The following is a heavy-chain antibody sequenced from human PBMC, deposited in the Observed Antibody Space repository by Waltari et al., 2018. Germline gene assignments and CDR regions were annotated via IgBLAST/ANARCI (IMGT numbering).Heavy chain of an antibody. CDR2: INQRGST. CDR3: ARAVLRYFDWLLRSNWFDP. V-gene: IGHV4-34*01. D-gene: IGHD3-9*01. Sequence: QVQLQQWGAGLLKPSETLSLTCAVYGGSFSGYYWRCSRQPPAMGLEWIGEINQRGSTNYNPSRKSRVTISVDTSKNQFSLKLSSVTAADTAVYYCARAVLRYFDWLLRSNWFDPWGQGTLVTVSS. CDR1: GGSFSGYY. J-gene: IGHJ5*02.